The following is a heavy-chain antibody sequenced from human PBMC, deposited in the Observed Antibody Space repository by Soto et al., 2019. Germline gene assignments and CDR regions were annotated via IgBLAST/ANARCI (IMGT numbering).Heavy chain of an antibody. J-gene: IGHJ4*02. V-gene: IGHV3-11*06. D-gene: IGHD2-2*03. CDR3: ARDGYCSSTSCYVIDY. CDR2: ISSSSSYT. CDR1: GFTFSDYY. Sequence: VQLLESGGGLVQPGGSLRLSCAASGFTFSDYYMSWIRQAPGKGLEWVSYISSSSSYTNYADSVKGRFTISRDNAKNSLYLQMNSLRAEDTAVYYCARDGYCSSTSCYVIDYWGQGTLVTVSS.